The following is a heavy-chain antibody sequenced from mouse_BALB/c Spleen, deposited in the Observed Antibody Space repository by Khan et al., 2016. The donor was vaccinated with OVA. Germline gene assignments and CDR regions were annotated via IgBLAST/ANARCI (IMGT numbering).Heavy chain of an antibody. Sequence: VQLKQSGPELVKPGASVKISCKASGYSFTGYFMNWVMQSHGKSLEWIGRINPHVGETLFNPKFKGKAILTVDESSSTAHMELRSLASEDSAVYYCARVYRSDFDYWGQGTTLTVSS. CDR3: ARVYRSDFDY. D-gene: IGHD1-1*01. CDR1: GYSFTGYF. CDR2: INPHVGET. J-gene: IGHJ2*01. V-gene: IGHV1-20*02.